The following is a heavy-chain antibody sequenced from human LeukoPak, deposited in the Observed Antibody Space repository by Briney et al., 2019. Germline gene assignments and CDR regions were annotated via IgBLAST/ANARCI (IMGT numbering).Heavy chain of an antibody. D-gene: IGHD1-1*01. CDR2: IYYSGST. J-gene: IGHJ6*02. CDR1: GGSISSGDYY. CDR3: ARNGNERVRPYYGMDV. V-gene: IGHV4-30-4*01. Sequence: SQTLSLTCTVSGGSISSGDYYWSWIRQPPGKGLEWIGYIYYSGSTTYNPSLKSRVTISVDPSNNQFSLKLSSVTAADTAVYYCARNGNERVRPYYGMDVWGQGTTVTVSS.